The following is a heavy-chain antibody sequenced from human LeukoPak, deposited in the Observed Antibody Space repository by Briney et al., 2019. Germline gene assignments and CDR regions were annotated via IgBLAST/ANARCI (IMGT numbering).Heavy chain of an antibody. J-gene: IGHJ4*02. Sequence: GGSLRLSCAASGITLSDFWFSWVRQAPGKGLEWVASISSASSYMYYADSVKGRFTISRDNARNSLYLQMDSLRAEDTAVYYCARDFYCDRSNCYTIDYWGQGTLVTVSS. CDR1: GITLSDFW. D-gene: IGHD2-2*02. CDR2: ISSASSYM. V-gene: IGHV3-21*01. CDR3: ARDFYCDRSNCYTIDY.